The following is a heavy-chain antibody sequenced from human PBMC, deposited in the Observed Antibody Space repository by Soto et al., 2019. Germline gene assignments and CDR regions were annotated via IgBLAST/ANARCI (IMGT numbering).Heavy chain of an antibody. D-gene: IGHD3-10*01. Sequence: EVQLVESGGGLVQPGGSLRLTCAASGFTFSSYSRNWVRQAPGKGLEWVSYISSSSSTIYYADSVKGRYTISTDNAKNSLYLQINSLRDEDTAVYYCAKYESLWCGELNWFDPWGQGTLVTVSS. V-gene: IGHV3-48*02. CDR1: GFTFSSYS. CDR3: AKYESLWCGELNWFDP. J-gene: IGHJ5*02. CDR2: ISSSSSTI.